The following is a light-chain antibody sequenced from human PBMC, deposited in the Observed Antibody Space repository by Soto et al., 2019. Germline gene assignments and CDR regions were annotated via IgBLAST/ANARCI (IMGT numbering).Light chain of an antibody. CDR3: QQYNNWPRST. J-gene: IGKJ4*01. Sequence: EIVMTQSPATLSVSPGGRATLSCRASQSAGSNLAWYQQKPGQAPRLLIYGAYTRATGIPARFSGSGSGTDFTLTIISLQSEDFAIYFCQQYNNWPRSTFGGGTKVEIK. CDR2: GAY. V-gene: IGKV3-15*01. CDR1: QSAGSN.